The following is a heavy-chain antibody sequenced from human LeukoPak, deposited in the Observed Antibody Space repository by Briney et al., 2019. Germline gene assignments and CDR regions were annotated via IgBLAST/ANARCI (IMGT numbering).Heavy chain of an antibody. CDR2: IYHGGST. CDR1: GGSISSGGYS. J-gene: IGHJ4*02. V-gene: IGHV4-30-2*01. D-gene: IGHD3-16*01. CDR3: VRVGDGNALDY. Sequence: ASETLSLTCAVSGGSISSGGYSWSWIRQPPGKGLEWVGYIYHGGSTYYNPSLKSRVAISVDMSKNQFSLKLSSVTAADTAVYYCVRVGDGNALDYWGQGTLVTVSS.